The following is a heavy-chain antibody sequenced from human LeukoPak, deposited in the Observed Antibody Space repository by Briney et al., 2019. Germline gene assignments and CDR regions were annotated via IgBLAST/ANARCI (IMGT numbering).Heavy chain of an antibody. D-gene: IGHD6-13*01. CDR1: GGSISSYY. Sequence: SETLSLTCTVSGGSISSYYWSWIRQPPGKGLEWIGYIYYSGSTNCNPSLKSRVTISVDTSKNQFSLKLSSVTAADTAVYYCARASSSLGNWFDPWGQGTLVTVSS. CDR2: IYYSGST. V-gene: IGHV4-59*01. CDR3: ARASSSLGNWFDP. J-gene: IGHJ5*02.